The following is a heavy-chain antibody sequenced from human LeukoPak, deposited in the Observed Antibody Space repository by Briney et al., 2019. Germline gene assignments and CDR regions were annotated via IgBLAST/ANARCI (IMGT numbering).Heavy chain of an antibody. D-gene: IGHD2-15*01. CDR2: IYYSGST. Sequence: SETLSLTCTVSGGSISSGGYYWSWIRQHPGKGLEWIGYIYYSGSTNYNPSLKSRVTISVDTSKNQFSLKLSSVTAADTAVYYCARTDIVVVVAASTLDAFDIWGQGTMVTVSS. CDR3: ARTDIVVVVAASTLDAFDI. V-gene: IGHV4-31*03. CDR1: GGSISSGGYY. J-gene: IGHJ3*02.